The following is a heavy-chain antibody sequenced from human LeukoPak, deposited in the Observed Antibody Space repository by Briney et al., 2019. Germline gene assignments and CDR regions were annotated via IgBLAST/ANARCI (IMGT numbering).Heavy chain of an antibody. D-gene: IGHD3-22*01. V-gene: IGHV3-23*01. CDR3: ATPERSDTSGYYY. CDR1: GFTFSNYA. CDR2: INDNGSTR. J-gene: IGHJ4*02. Sequence: GGSLRLSCGASGFTFSNYAMSWVRQAPGKGLEWVSGINDNGSTRFYAASVKGRFTSSRDNPKNTLYLQMNGLRVEDTAVYYCATPERSDTSGYYYWGQGTLVTVSS.